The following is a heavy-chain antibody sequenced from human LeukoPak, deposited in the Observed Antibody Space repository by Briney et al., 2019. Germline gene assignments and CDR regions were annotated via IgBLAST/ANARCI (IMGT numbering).Heavy chain of an antibody. CDR2: IIPIFGTA. D-gene: IGHD4-17*01. CDR3: ATSAYGDFPFDY. J-gene: IGHJ4*02. V-gene: IGHV1-69*06. Sequence: SVKVSCKAPGGTFSSYAISWVRQAPGQGLEWMGGIIPIFGTANYAQKFQGRVTITADKSTSTAYMELSSLRSEDTAVYYCATSAYGDFPFDYWGQGTLVTVSS. CDR1: GGTFSSYA.